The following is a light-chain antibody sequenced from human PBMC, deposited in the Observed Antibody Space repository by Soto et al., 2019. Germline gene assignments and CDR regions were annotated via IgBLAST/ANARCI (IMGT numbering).Light chain of an antibody. V-gene: IGLV2-8*01. J-gene: IGLJ1*01. CDR3: SSYAGSNNFV. CDR1: SSPVGSYNY. Sequence: QSVLTQPPSASGSPGQSVTISCPGTSSPVGSYNYVSWYQQHPGKAPQLMFYEVSKRPSGVPDRFSGSKYGNTASLTVSGLQAEDEADYYCSSYAGSNNFVFGTGTKVTVL. CDR2: EVS.